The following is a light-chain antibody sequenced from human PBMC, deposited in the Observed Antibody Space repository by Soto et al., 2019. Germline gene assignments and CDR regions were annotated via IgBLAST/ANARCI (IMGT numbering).Light chain of an antibody. CDR1: QSVTTQ. J-gene: IGKJ5*01. CDR3: QQYGTSEII. V-gene: IGKV3-20*01. CDR2: GAS. Sequence: IVLTQSPGTLSLSPGERATLSCRASQSVTTQLAWYQQKPGQAPRLIIHGASSRATGVPDRITGSGSGTDFTLSISRLEPEDFAVFFCQQYGTSEIIFGQGTRLEIK.